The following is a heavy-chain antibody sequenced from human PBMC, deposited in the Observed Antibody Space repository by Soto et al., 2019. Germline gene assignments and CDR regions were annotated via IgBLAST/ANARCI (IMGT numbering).Heavy chain of an antibody. J-gene: IGHJ1*01. V-gene: IGHV3-23*01. Sequence: EVQLLESGGGLEQPGGSLRLSCAASGFTFSSYTMSWVRQAPGKGLEWVSGLSGSGGNTYYADSVKGRFTISRDNSKNTLYLQMNSLRAEDTAIYYCAKRELSGGSYFYWGQGTLVTVSS. CDR2: LSGSGGNT. CDR3: AKRELSGGSYFY. D-gene: IGHD3-22*01. CDR1: GFTFSSYT.